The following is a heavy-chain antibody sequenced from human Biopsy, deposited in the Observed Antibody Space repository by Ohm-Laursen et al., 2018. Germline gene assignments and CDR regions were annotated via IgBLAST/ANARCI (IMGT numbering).Heavy chain of an antibody. Sequence: SQTLSLTCTVSGGSISSGGSYWSWIRQRPGKGLEWIGYIFNSANTYYNPSLKNLITISGDTSKNQFSLKLNSVTAADTAVYYCARGDYFDSNGYFWFDLWGQGSTVTVFS. V-gene: IGHV4-31*01. J-gene: IGHJ6*02. CDR3: ARGDYFDSNGYFWFDL. D-gene: IGHD3-22*01. CDR2: IFNSANT. CDR1: GGSISSGGSY.